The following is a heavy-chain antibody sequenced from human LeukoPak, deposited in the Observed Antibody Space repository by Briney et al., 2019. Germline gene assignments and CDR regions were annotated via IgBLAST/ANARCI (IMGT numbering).Heavy chain of an antibody. D-gene: IGHD3-10*01. CDR1: GFSVSNYC. CDR3: ARGGHRQKEF. CDR2: IKPYGGDR. Sequence: GGSLRLSCAASGFSVSNYCMTWVRQSPGKWLERVAIIKPYGGDRYSVESEKGRFTVSRDNAKNSLYLQMSSLRAEDKAVYYCARGGHRQKEFWGQGTMVSVCS. J-gene: IGHJ4*02. V-gene: IGHV3-7*01.